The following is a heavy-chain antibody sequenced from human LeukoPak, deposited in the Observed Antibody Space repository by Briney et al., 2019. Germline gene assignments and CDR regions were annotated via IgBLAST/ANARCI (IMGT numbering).Heavy chain of an antibody. V-gene: IGHV4-39*07. CDR2: IYYSGST. CDR3: AREDFGSGRFWFDP. J-gene: IGHJ5*02. Sequence: PSETLSLTCTVSGGSISSSSYYWGWIRQPPGKGLEWIGSIYYSGSTYYNPSLKSRVTISVDTSKNQFSLKLSSVTAADTAVYYCAREDFGSGRFWFDPWGQGTLVTVSS. D-gene: IGHD3-10*01. CDR1: GGSISSSSYY.